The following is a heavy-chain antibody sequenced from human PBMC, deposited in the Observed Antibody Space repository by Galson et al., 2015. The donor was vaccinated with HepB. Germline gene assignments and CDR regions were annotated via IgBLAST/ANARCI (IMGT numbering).Heavy chain of an antibody. J-gene: IGHJ2*01. V-gene: IGHV3-48*01. Sequence: SLRLSCAASGFTFSSYTMNWVRQAPGKGLESVSYISSTGTTMYYAGSAKGRFTISRDNAQNSLYLQMNSSRAEDTAVYYCARVYFGSGSSSAYWYFDHWGRGALVTVSS. CDR2: ISSTGTTM. D-gene: IGHD3-10*01. CDR3: ARVYFGSGSSSAYWYFDH. CDR1: GFTFSSYT.